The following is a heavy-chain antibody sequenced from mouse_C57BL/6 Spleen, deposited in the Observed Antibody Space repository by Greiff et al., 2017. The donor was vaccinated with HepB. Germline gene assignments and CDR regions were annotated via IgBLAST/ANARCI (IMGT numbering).Heavy chain of an antibody. CDR3: ARVDYDHYFDY. CDR1: GFTFSSYA. Sequence: DVMLVESGGGLVKPGGSLKLSCAASGFTFSSYAMSWVRQTPEKRLEWVATISDGGSYTYYPDNVKGRFTISRDNAKNNLYLQMSHLKSEDTAMYYCARVDYDHYFDYWGQGTTLTVSS. V-gene: IGHV5-4*03. D-gene: IGHD2-4*01. CDR2: ISDGGSYT. J-gene: IGHJ2*01.